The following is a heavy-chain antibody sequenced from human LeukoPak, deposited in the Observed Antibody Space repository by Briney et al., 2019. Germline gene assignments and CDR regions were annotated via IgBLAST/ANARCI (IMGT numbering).Heavy chain of an antibody. CDR3: ARGVIAAAGRTFDY. J-gene: IGHJ4*02. D-gene: IGHD6-13*01. CDR1: GDSISGFY. Sequence: TSETLSLTCTVSGDSISGFYWSWIRQPPGKGLEWIGYIYYSGRTDYNPSLKSRLTISVDTSKNQFSLRLSSVTAADTAVYYCARGVIAAAGRTFDYWGQGTLVTVSS. CDR2: IYYSGRT. V-gene: IGHV4-59*01.